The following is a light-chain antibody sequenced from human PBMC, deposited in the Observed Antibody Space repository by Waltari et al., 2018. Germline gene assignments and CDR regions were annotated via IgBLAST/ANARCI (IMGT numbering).Light chain of an antibody. CDR2: EAT. CDR3: CSYTGSSTSYG. V-gene: IGLV2-23*01. J-gene: IGLJ1*01. Sequence: QSALSQPASVSGSPGQSLTITCTGASTDLASYNLVAWYQHHPNRAPKLIIYEATKRPSGISHRFSGAKSGATASLRISGLQADDEADYYCCSYTGSSTSYGCGGVTKVTVL. CDR1: STDLASYNL.